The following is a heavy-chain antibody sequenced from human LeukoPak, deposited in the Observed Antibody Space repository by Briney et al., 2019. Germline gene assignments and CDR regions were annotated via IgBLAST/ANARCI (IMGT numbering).Heavy chain of an antibody. CDR3: ARDRPTVTTYDAFDI. J-gene: IGHJ3*02. D-gene: IGHD4-17*01. CDR2: INHSRST. CDR1: GGSLSPYY. V-gene: IGHV4-34*01. Sequence: PSETLSLTCAVYGGSLSPYYWSWIRQPPGKGLEWIGEINHSRSTNYNPSLKSRVTISLDTSKNQFSLKLSSVTAADTAVYYCARDRPTVTTYDAFDIWGQGTMVTVSS.